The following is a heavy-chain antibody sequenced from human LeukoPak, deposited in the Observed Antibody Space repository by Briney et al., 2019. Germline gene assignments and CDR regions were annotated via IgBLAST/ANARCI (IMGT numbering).Heavy chain of an antibody. CDR3: AKALVTSPIYNWYFDL. J-gene: IGHJ2*01. CDR1: GFTSSNYA. V-gene: IGHV3-23*01. D-gene: IGHD4-11*01. CDR2: IYGDMR. Sequence: GGSLRLSCAGSGFTSSNYAMVWVRQAPGKGLEWVSGIYGDMRFDAYSEKGRVSISKDDSNNKQFLQMNSLRADDTALYYCAKALVTSPIYNWYFDLWGRGTLVTVSS.